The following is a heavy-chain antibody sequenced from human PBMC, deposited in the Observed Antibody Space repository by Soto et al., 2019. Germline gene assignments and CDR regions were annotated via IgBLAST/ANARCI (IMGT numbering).Heavy chain of an antibody. CDR1: GFSFSSYS. CDR2: ISSSSSVI. J-gene: IGHJ6*03. D-gene: IGHD6-13*01. V-gene: IGHV3-48*04. CDR3: ERVAAGYYMDV. Sequence: PGGSLRLSCAASGFSFSSYSMNWVRQAPGKGLEWVSYISSSSSVIYYADSVKGRFTISRDNAENSLYLQMNSLRAEETDVYYCERVAAGYYMDVCGKGTTVTVSS.